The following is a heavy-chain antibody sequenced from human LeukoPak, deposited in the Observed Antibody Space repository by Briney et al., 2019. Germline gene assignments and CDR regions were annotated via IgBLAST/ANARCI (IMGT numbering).Heavy chain of an antibody. D-gene: IGHD5-12*01. CDR2: INQDGSEE. Sequence: GGSLRLSCVASGFTFSNYWMTWVRQAPGKGVEWVAHINQDGSEEHYMDSVKARFTISRDNAKNSLSLQMNSLRAEDTAVYYCVRDGGVSGYDLLDYWGQGTLVTVSS. CDR3: VRDGGVSGYDLLDY. CDR1: GFTFSNYW. V-gene: IGHV3-7*01. J-gene: IGHJ4*02.